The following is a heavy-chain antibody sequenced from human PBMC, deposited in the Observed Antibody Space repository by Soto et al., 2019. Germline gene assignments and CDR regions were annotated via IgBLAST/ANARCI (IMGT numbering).Heavy chain of an antibody. CDR1: GYTFTGYY. D-gene: IGHD1-26*01. V-gene: IGHV1-2*02. J-gene: IGHJ5*02. CDR2: INPNSGGT. Sequence: ASVKVSCKASGYTFTGYYMHWVRQAPGQGLEWMGWINPNSGGTNYAQKFQGRVTMTRDTSISTAYMELSRLRSDDTAVYYCARLPSYSGSYRLYNRFAPWGQATLVTVSS. CDR3: ARLPSYSGSYRLYNRFAP.